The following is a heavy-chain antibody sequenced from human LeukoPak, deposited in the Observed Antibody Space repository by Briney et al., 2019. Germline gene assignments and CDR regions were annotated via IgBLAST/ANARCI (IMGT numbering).Heavy chain of an antibody. J-gene: IGHJ5*02. V-gene: IGHV1-69*13. Sequence: ASVKVSCKASGYTFTSYDINWVRQATGQGLEWMGGIIPIFGTANYAQKFQGRVTITADESTSTAYMELSSLRSEDTAVYYCARTRYSSSWFDPWGQGTLVTVSS. D-gene: IGHD6-13*01. CDR1: GYTFTSYD. CDR3: ARTRYSSSWFDP. CDR2: IIPIFGTA.